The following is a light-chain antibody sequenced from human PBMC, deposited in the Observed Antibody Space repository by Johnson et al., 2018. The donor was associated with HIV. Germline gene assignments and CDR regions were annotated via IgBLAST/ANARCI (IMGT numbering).Light chain of an antibody. CDR1: SSNIGNNY. CDR3: GTWDSSLSADG. Sequence: QSVLSQPPSVSAAPGQKVTISCSGSSSNIGNNYVSWYQQLPGTAPKLLIYENNKRPSGIPDRFSGSKSGTSATLGITGLQTGDEADYYCGTWDSSLSADGFGTGTQVTVL. CDR2: ENN. V-gene: IGLV1-51*01. J-gene: IGLJ1*01.